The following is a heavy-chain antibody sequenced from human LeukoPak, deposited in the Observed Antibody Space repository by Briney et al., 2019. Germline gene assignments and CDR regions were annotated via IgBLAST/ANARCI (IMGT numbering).Heavy chain of an antibody. V-gene: IGHV4-59*12. CDR3: ARDLGKKPEGGAPLISDAFDI. CDR1: GASISSYY. J-gene: IGHJ3*02. Sequence: SETLSLTCTVSGASISSYYWSWIRQPPGKGLEWIGYIYYSGSPNYNPSPKSRVTMSVDTSKSQFSLKLVSVPAADTAVYYCARDLGKKPEGGAPLISDAFDIWGQGTMVTVSS. CDR2: IYYSGSP. D-gene: IGHD3-16*01.